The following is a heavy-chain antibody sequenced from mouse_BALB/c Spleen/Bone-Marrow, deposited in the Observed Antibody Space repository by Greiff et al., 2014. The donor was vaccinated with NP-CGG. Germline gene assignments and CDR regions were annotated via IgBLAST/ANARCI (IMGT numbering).Heavy chain of an antibody. CDR1: GFTLRDYY. CDR2: ISNGGGST. J-gene: IGHJ4*01. Sequence: EVNLVESGGGLVQPGGSLKLSCATSGFTLRDYYMYWVRQTPEKRLEWVAYISNGGGSTYYPDTVKGRFTISRDNAKNTLYLQMSRLKPEDTAMYYCARQGTLDYWGQGTSVTVSS. CDR3: ARQGTLDY. V-gene: IGHV5-12*02.